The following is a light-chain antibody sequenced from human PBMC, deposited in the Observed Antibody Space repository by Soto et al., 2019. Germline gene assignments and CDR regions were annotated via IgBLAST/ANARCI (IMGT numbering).Light chain of an antibody. CDR2: DAS. CDR3: QQYHTSPIT. CDR1: QGVSRK. V-gene: IGKV3-15*01. Sequence: DIVMTQSPATLSVAPGERVTFSCRASQGVSRKLAWYQHKPGQAPRRLISDASTVATGIPARFSGSGSGTEFTLTISSLQSEDCAIYYCQQYHTSPITFGGGTKVEIK. J-gene: IGKJ4*01.